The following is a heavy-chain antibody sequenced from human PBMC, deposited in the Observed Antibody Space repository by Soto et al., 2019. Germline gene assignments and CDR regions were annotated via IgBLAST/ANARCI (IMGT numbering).Heavy chain of an antibody. Sequence: GGSLRLSCAASGFTFSSYGMHWVRQAPGKGLEWVAVIWYDGSNKYYADSVKGRFTISRDNSKNTLYLQMNSLRAEDTAVYYCARGTQYCSSTSCPHRYYYYGMGVWGQGTTVTVSS. J-gene: IGHJ6*02. CDR3: ARGTQYCSSTSCPHRYYYYGMGV. CDR1: GFTFSSYG. D-gene: IGHD2-2*01. V-gene: IGHV3-33*01. CDR2: IWYDGSNK.